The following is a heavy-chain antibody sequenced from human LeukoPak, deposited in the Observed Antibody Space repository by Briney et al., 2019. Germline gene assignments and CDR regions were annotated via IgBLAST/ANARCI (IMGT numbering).Heavy chain of an antibody. CDR1: GFMVGHKY. V-gene: IGHV3-66*01. CDR2: IYAGGNT. Sequence: GGSLRLSCAASGFMVGHKYMSWVRQAPGKGLEWLSIIYAGGNTYSADSVKGRFTISRDNSRNTVYLQMNNLRDDDTAAYYCARGQTDLLRNYFDYWGPGTPVTVSS. J-gene: IGHJ4*02. CDR3: ARGQTDLLRNYFDY.